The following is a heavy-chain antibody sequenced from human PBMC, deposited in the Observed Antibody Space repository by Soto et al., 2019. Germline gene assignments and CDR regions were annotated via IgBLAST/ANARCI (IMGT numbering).Heavy chain of an antibody. J-gene: IGHJ4*02. CDR3: AHRPQGVEYSSSSWGGHFDY. D-gene: IGHD6-6*01. Sequence: SGPTLVKPTQTLTLTCTFSGFSLSTSGVGVGWIRQPPGKALEWLALIYWNDDKRYSPSLKSRLTITKDTSKNQVVLTMTNMDPVDTATYYCAHRPQGVEYSSSSWGGHFDYWGQGTLVTVSS. CDR2: IYWNDDK. CDR1: GFSLSTSGVG. V-gene: IGHV2-5*01.